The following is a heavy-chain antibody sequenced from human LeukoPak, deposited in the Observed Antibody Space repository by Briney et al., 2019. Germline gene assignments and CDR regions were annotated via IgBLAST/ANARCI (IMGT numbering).Heavy chain of an antibody. Sequence: GGSLRLSCVASGFTFSNYAVHWVRQAPGKGLEWVSTIGAHGGSTYYADSVKGRFTISRDNSNNTVYPQMNSLRAEDTAVVYCAKGGWPSGSGYDSWGQGTLVTVSS. CDR2: IGAHGGST. V-gene: IGHV3-23*01. CDR3: AKGGWPSGSGYDS. D-gene: IGHD1-26*01. CDR1: GFTFSNYA. J-gene: IGHJ5*02.